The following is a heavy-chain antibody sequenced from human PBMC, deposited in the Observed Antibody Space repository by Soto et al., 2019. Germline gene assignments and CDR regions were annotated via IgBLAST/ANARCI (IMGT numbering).Heavy chain of an antibody. D-gene: IGHD2-2*01. CDR3: TKISHWAIISPPHNY. CDR1: GFSFSSSA. Sequence: PGGSLRLSCAASGFSFSSSAMSWVRQAPGKRLEWVSTFRESGGTTHYADPVKGRFTISRDTSNNILFLQMNSLRAEDTAIYYCTKISHWAIISPPHNYWRQETLFTVSS. V-gene: IGHV3-23*01. J-gene: IGHJ4*02. CDR2: FRESGGTT.